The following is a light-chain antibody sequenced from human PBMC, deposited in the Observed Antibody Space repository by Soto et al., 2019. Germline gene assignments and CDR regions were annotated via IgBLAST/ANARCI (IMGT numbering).Light chain of an antibody. J-gene: IGKJ4*01. CDR1: QSVRSNF. Sequence: EIVLTQSPGTLSLSPGERATLSCRASQSVRSNFLAWYQQKPGQAPRLLIFGASSRVTGIPDRFSGSGSGTDFTLALSGLEPEDFGVYYCQQYGGSPLVTFGGGTKVQI. CDR2: GAS. CDR3: QQYGGSPLVT. V-gene: IGKV3-20*01.